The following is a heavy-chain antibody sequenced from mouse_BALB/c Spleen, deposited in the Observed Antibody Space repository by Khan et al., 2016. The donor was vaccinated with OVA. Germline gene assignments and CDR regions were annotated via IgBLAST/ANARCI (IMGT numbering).Heavy chain of an antibody. J-gene: IGHJ3*01. CDR1: GFSLTNYS. D-gene: IGHD2-4*01. CDR3: SRRGYDYGRGALFAY. Sequence: QVQLKQSGPGLVQPSQSLSITCTVSGFSLTNYSVHWVRQSPGKGLEWLGGIWRAGSTDYNAAFLSRLTIRTDNSRSHAFFKMNSLLPTDTAIYYCSRRGYDYGRGALFAYWGQGTLVTVSA. V-gene: IGHV2-2*02. CDR2: IWRAGST.